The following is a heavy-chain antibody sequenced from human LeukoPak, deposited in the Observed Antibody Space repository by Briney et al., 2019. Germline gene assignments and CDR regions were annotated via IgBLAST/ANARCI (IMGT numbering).Heavy chain of an antibody. CDR2: IFYSGST. CDR1: GDSISSSSYY. CDR3: ARLKKKMDY. D-gene: IGHD5-24*01. J-gene: IGHJ4*02. V-gene: IGHV4-39*01. Sequence: SETLSLTCSVSGDSISSSSYYWGWIRQPPGKGLEWIGNIFYSGSTYYNPSLKSRVTISVDTSKNQLSLRLSSVTAADTAVYYCARLKKKMDYWGQGTLVTVSS.